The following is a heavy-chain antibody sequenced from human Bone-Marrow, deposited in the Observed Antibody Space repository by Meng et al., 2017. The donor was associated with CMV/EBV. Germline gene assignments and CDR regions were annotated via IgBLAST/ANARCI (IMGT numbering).Heavy chain of an antibody. Sequence: SGFTFSSFWMHWVRQAPGKGPVWVSDINSNGGTTRYADSVKGRFTISRDNAKNTLYLQMNSLRGEDTAVYYCTTDWFTVTTFGEVNYWGQGTLVTVSS. CDR1: GFTFSSFW. V-gene: IGHV3-74*01. CDR2: INSNGGTT. J-gene: IGHJ4*02. CDR3: TTDWFTVTTFGEVNY. D-gene: IGHD3-10*02.